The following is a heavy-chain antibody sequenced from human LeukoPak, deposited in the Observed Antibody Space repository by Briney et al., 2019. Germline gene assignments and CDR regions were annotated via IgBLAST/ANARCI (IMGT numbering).Heavy chain of an antibody. Sequence: ASVKVSCKASGYTFTSYDINWVRQATGQGLEWMGWMNPNSGNTGYAQKFQGRVTMTRNTSISTAYMELSSLRSEDTAVYYCARDSYSLYYDFWSGYYHWLDPWGQGTLVTVSS. J-gene: IGHJ5*02. CDR2: MNPNSGNT. CDR3: ARDSYSLYYDFWSGYYHWLDP. V-gene: IGHV1-8*01. D-gene: IGHD3-3*01. CDR1: GYTFTSYD.